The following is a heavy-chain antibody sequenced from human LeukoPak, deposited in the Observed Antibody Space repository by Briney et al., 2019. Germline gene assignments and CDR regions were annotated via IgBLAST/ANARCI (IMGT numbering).Heavy chain of an antibody. Sequence: SETLSLTCAVYGGSFSGYYWSWIRQPPGKGLEWIGEINHSGSTNYNPSLKSRVTISVDTSKNQFSLKLSSVTAADTAVYYCARSRWTYYYGSGSSLEAFDIWGQGTMVTVSS. CDR1: GGSFSGYY. CDR3: ARSRWTYYYGSGSSLEAFDI. D-gene: IGHD3-10*01. V-gene: IGHV4-34*01. J-gene: IGHJ3*02. CDR2: INHSGST.